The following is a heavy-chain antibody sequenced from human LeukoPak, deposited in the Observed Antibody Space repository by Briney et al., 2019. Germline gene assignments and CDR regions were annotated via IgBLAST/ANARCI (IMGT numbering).Heavy chain of an antibody. CDR2: IKGDGSST. Sequence: GGSLRLSCAASGFTFSSNWMHWVRQAPGKGLVWVSRIKGDGSSTSYADSVKGRFTISRDNARNTLFLQMNSLRAEDTAVYYCVRDGVGAPPFDYWGQGALVTVSS. CDR1: GFTFSSNW. D-gene: IGHD1-26*01. V-gene: IGHV3-74*01. CDR3: VRDGVGAPPFDY. J-gene: IGHJ4*02.